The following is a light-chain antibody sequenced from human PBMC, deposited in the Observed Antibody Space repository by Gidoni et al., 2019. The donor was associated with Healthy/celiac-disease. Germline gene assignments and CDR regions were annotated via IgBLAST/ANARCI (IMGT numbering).Light chain of an antibody. J-gene: IGKJ4*01. CDR1: QGISSA. V-gene: IGKV1-13*02. CDR3: QQFNSYPQEVT. Sequence: AIQLTQSPSSLSASVGDRVTITCRASQGISSALAWYQQRPGKAPKPLIYDASSLESGVPSRFSGSGSGTDFTLTISSLQPEDFATYYCQQFNSYPQEVTFGGGTKVEIK. CDR2: DAS.